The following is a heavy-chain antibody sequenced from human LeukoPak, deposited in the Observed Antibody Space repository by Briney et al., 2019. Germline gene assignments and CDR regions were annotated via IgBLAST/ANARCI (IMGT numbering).Heavy chain of an antibody. CDR3: AGGGFLEWLPHHYYYYYMDV. D-gene: IGHD3-3*01. CDR1: GGAFSSYA. J-gene: IGHJ6*03. V-gene: IGHV1-69*05. CDR2: IIPIFGTA. Sequence: SVKVSCKASGGAFSSYAISWVRQAPGQGLEWIGRIIPIFGTANYAQKFQGRVTITTDESTSTAYMELSSLRSEDTAVYYCAGGGFLEWLPHHYYYYYMDVWGKGTTVTVSS.